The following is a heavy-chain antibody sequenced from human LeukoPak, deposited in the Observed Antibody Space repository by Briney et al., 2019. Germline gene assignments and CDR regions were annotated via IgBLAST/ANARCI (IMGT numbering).Heavy chain of an antibody. Sequence: VASVKVSCKVSGYTLTELSMHWVRQAPGKGLEWMGGFDPEDGETIYAQKFQGRVTMTEDTSTDTAYMELSSLRSEDTAVYYCATDLSSSSWYPKIFVWGQGTLVTVSS. CDR2: FDPEDGET. D-gene: IGHD6-13*01. CDR1: GYTLTELS. J-gene: IGHJ4*02. V-gene: IGHV1-24*01. CDR3: ATDLSSSSWYPKIFV.